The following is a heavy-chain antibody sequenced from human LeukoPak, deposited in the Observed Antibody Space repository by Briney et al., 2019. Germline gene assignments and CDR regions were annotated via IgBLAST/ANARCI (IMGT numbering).Heavy chain of an antibody. CDR2: ISWNSGRI. V-gene: IGHV3-9*03. CDR3: ARYYGDYDAFDI. D-gene: IGHD4-17*01. J-gene: IGHJ3*02. CDR1: GFTFDDYA. Sequence: QAGGSLRLSCAASGFTFDDYAMHWVRQAPGKGLEWVSGISWNSGRIGYADSVKGRFTISRDNAKNSLYLQVNSLRAEDMALYYCARYYGDYDAFDIWGQGTMVTVSS.